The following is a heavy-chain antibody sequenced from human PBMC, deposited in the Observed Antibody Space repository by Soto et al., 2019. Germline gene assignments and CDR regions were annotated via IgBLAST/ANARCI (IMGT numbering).Heavy chain of an antibody. J-gene: IGHJ5*02. D-gene: IGHD1-26*01. V-gene: IGHV4-34*01. CDR3: AALVGATANWFDP. Sequence: QVQLQQWGAGLLKPSETLSLTCAVYGGSFSGYYWSWIRQPPGKGLEWIGEINHSGSTNYNPSLKSRVPISVDTSKNQFSLKLSSVTAADTAVYYCAALVGATANWFDPWGQGTLVTVSS. CDR2: INHSGST. CDR1: GGSFSGYY.